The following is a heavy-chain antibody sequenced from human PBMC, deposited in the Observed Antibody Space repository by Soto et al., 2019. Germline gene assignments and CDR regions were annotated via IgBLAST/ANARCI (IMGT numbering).Heavy chain of an antibody. V-gene: IGHV1-8*01. CDR3: ETADGGYYYYSFTAV. J-gene: IGHJ6*03. CDR2: MNPNSGNT. CDR1: RDRYASNY. Sequence: GASVELSSEASRDRYASNYRSSLQHATKKGLEWMGWMNPNSGNTGYSQKFQGRVTMTRNTYISTAYMELSSLRSEDTAVYYCETADGGYYYYSFTAVRGNGTTVPVSS. D-gene: IGHD6-6*01.